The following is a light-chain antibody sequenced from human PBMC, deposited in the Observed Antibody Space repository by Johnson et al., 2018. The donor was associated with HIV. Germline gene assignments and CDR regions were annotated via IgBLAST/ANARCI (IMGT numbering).Light chain of an antibody. V-gene: IGLV1-51*01. J-gene: IGLJ1*01. CDR2: DNN. CDR3: GTWDSSLSTYV. CDR1: SSNIGNNY. Sequence: QSVLTQPPSVSAAPGQKVTISCSGSSSNIGNNYVSWYQQFPGTAPKLLIYDNNKRPSGIPDRFSGSKSGTSATLGITALQTGDEADYYCGTWDSSLSTYVFGTGTKVTVL.